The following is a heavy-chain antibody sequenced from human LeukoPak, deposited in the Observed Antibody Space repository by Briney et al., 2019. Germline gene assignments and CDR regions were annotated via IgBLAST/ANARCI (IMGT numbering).Heavy chain of an antibody. CDR3: ARTFSSSWYFDY. D-gene: IGHD6-13*01. CDR2: ISWNSGSI. V-gene: IGHV3-9*01. Sequence: GGSLRLSCAASGFTFDDYAMHWVWQAPGKGLEWVSGISWNSGSIGYADSVKGRFTISRDNAKNSLYLQMNSLRAEDTALYYCARTFSSSWYFDYWGQGTLVSVSS. CDR1: GFTFDDYA. J-gene: IGHJ4*02.